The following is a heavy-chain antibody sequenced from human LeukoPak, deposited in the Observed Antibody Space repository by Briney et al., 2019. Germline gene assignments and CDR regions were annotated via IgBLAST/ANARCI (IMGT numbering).Heavy chain of an antibody. Sequence: ASVKVSCKASGYTFTSYGISWVRQAPGQGLEWMGWISAYNGNTNYAQKLQGRVTITTDTSTSTAYMELRSLRSDDTAVYYCARAPQGEEWEPWVDYWGQGTLVTVSS. V-gene: IGHV1-18*01. J-gene: IGHJ4*02. CDR2: ISAYNGNT. D-gene: IGHD1-26*01. CDR3: ARAPQGEEWEPWVDY. CDR1: GYTFTSYG.